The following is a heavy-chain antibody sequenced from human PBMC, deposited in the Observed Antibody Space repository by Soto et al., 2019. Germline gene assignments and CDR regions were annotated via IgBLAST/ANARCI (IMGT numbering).Heavy chain of an antibody. CDR1: GASISSVGYS. D-gene: IGHD5-12*01. Sequence: SETLSLTCGVSGASISSVGYSWRLSRQAPGKGLEWIGYINHSGSTYYTPSLKSRVTISVDRSKNQFSLKLSSVTAADMAVYSCARYSGYDYYFDPWGQGTLVTVSS. CDR3: ARYSGYDYYFDP. CDR2: INHSGST. V-gene: IGHV4-30-2*01. J-gene: IGHJ5*02.